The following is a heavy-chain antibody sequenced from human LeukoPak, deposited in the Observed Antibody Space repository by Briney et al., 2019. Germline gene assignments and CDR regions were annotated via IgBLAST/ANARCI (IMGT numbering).Heavy chain of an antibody. CDR2: IYSGGST. CDR3: ARLQSSSWYY. Sequence: GGSLRLSCAASGFTVSSNYMSWVRQAPGKGLEWVSVIYSGGSTNYADSVKGRFTISRDNSKNTLFLQMNSLRAEDTAVYYCARLQSSSWYYGGQGTLVTVSS. D-gene: IGHD6-13*01. CDR1: GFTVSSNY. J-gene: IGHJ4*02. V-gene: IGHV3-66*01.